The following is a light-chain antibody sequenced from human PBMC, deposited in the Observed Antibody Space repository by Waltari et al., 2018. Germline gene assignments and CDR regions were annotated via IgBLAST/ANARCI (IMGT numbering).Light chain of an antibody. Sequence: PLPQPAPVSGSPGRPSTIPSTGPSSNVGGLHYFSWYQQHPGKAPKLMIYDVSNRPSGVSNRFSGSKSGNTASLTISGLQAEDEADYYCSSYTSSTTLVVFGGGTKLTVL. CDR2: DVS. V-gene: IGLV2-14*03. J-gene: IGLJ2*01. CDR3: SSYTSSTTLVV. CDR1: SSNVGGLHY.